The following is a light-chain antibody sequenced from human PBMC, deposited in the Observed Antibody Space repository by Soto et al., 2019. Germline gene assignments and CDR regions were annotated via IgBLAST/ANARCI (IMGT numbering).Light chain of an antibody. J-gene: IGKJ4*01. Sequence: DIQMTQSPSTLSASVGDRVTITCRAIQSISSWLAWYQQKPGRAPRLLIFDAYSLESGTPSRFSGRRSGTLFTLTIDGLQPDDFATYYCQQYDNYKPLTFGGGTKVDIK. CDR2: DAY. CDR3: QQYDNYKPLT. V-gene: IGKV1-5*01. CDR1: QSISSW.